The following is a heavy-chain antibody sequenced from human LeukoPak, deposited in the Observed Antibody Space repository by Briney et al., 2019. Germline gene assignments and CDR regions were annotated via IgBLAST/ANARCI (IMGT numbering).Heavy chain of an antibody. CDR1: GFTFSRYA. V-gene: IGHV3-30*04. CDR3: ARGAPTRYIGQRLLWFGESGY. Sequence: GGSLRLSCAASGFTFSRYAIHGVRQAPGKGLEWVAVISYDGSNKYYADSVKGRFTISRDNSKNTLYLQMNSLRAEDTAVYYCARGAPTRYIGQRLLWFGESGYWGQGTLVTVSS. J-gene: IGHJ4*02. D-gene: IGHD3-10*01. CDR2: ISYDGSNK.